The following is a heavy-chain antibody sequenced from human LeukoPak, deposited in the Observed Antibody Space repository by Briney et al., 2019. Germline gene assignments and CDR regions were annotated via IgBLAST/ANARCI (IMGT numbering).Heavy chain of an antibody. CDR2: ISSSSSYI. Sequence: GGSLRLSCAASGFTFSSYSMNWVRQAPGKGLEWVSSISSSSSYIYYADSVKGRFTISRDNAKNSLYLQMNSLRAEDTAVYYCAREGFLTVLFDAFDIWGQGTMVTVSS. D-gene: IGHD4-17*01. V-gene: IGHV3-21*01. J-gene: IGHJ3*02. CDR1: GFTFSSYS. CDR3: AREGFLTVLFDAFDI.